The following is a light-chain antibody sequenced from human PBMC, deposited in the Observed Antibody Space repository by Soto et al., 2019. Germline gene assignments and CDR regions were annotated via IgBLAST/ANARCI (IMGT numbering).Light chain of an antibody. Sequence: EIVLTQSPATLSLSPGERATLSCRASQSVSVYLAWFQQKPGQPPRLLIYDASKRATGIPPRFSGSGSTTDFTLTISSLEPEDFAVYYCQQRSNWPWTFGQGTKVDIK. CDR3: QQRSNWPWT. CDR1: QSVSVY. V-gene: IGKV3-11*01. J-gene: IGKJ1*01. CDR2: DAS.